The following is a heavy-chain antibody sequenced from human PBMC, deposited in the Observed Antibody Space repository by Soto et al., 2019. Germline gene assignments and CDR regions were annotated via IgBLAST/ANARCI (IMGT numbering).Heavy chain of an antibody. CDR3: ARHATREDYDFWSGYYRDYYYYGMDV. V-gene: IGHV4-39*01. Sequence: PSETLSLTCTVSGGSISSSSYYWGWIRQPPGKGLEWIGSIYYSGSTYYNPSLKSRVTISVDTSKNQFSLKLSSVTAADTAVYYCARHATREDYDFWSGYYRDYYYYGMDVWGQGTTVTVSS. D-gene: IGHD3-3*01. CDR1: GGSISSSSYY. CDR2: IYYSGST. J-gene: IGHJ6*02.